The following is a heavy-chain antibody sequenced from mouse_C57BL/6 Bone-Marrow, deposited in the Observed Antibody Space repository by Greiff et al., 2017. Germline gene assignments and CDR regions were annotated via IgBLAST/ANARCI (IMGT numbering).Heavy chain of an antibody. V-gene: IGHV1-54*01. CDR2: INPGSGGT. CDR1: GYAFTNYL. D-gene: IGHD1-1*01. CDR3: ARDYGSSSPYYFDY. J-gene: IGHJ2*01. Sequence: QVQLQQSGAELVRPGTSVKVSCKASGYAFTNYLIEWVKQRPGQGLEWIGVINPGSGGTNYNEKFKGKATLTADKSSSTAYMQLSSLTSEDSAVYFCARDYGSSSPYYFDYWGQGTTLTVSS.